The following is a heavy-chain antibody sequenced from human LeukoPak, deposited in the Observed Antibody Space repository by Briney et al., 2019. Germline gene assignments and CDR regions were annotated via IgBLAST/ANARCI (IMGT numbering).Heavy chain of an antibody. V-gene: IGHV3-9*01. D-gene: IGHD3-10*01. Sequence: GGSLRLSCAASGFTFDDYAMHWVRQAPGKGLEWVSGISWNSGSIGYADSVKGRFTISRDNAKNSLYLQMNSLRAEDTALYYCAKDMAGSVPYYYYGMDVWGQGTTVTVSS. J-gene: IGHJ6*02. CDR1: GFTFDDYA. CDR2: ISWNSGSI. CDR3: AKDMAGSVPYYYYGMDV.